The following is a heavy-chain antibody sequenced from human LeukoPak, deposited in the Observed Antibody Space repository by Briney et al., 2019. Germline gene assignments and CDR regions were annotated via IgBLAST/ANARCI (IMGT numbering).Heavy chain of an antibody. V-gene: IGHV3-23*01. CDR1: GFTFSSYA. Sequence: QSGGSLRLSCAASGFTFSSYAMSWVRQAPGKGLEWVSAISGSGGSTYYADSVKGRFTTSRDNSKNTLYLQMNSLRAEDTAVYYCAKDKGYSSGWYFDYWGQGTLVTVSS. J-gene: IGHJ4*02. CDR3: AKDKGYSSGWYFDY. D-gene: IGHD6-19*01. CDR2: ISGSGGST.